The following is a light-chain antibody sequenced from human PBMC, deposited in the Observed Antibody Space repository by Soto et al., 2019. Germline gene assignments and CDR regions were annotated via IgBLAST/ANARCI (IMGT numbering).Light chain of an antibody. CDR1: SSNIGSNN. CDR3: AARDDSLNGYV. Sequence: QSVLTQPPSASGTPGQRVTISCSGSSSNIGSNNVNWYQQLPGTAPKLLLYSNNQRTSGAPDRFSGSKSRTSASLAMSGLEAEHEAEYYCAARDDSLNGYVFGTGTKLTVL. CDR2: SNN. V-gene: IGLV1-44*01. J-gene: IGLJ1*01.